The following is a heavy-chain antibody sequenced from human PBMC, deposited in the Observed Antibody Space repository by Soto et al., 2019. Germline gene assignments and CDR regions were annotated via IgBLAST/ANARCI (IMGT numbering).Heavy chain of an antibody. V-gene: IGHV1-46*04. Sequence: QVQLVQSGAAVKEPGASVKVSCKASGYTFTTYYVHWVRQAPGQGLEWMGIINPSGGSTSYAQKLQGRVTMTRDTSTSTVYMALSSLRSEDTAMYYCARASSGATYAHFDYWGQGTLVTVSS. CDR2: INPSGGST. CDR1: GYTFTTYY. CDR3: ARASSGATYAHFDY. D-gene: IGHD6-25*01. J-gene: IGHJ4*02.